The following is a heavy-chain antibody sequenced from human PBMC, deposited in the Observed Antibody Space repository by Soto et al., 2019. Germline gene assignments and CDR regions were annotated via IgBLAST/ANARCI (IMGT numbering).Heavy chain of an antibody. CDR2: IYPGDSDT. CDR1: VCSFTGYW. CDR3: ARRPGITGISDPFDY. D-gene: IGHD1-20*01. J-gene: IGHJ4*02. V-gene: IGHV5-51*01. Sequence: AVKISGKGCVCSFTGYWLVWVCQMPGKGLEWMGIIYPGDSDTKYSPSFQGLVTISADKSITTAYLQWSSLKASDTAIYYCARRPGITGISDPFDYWGQGTLVTGSS.